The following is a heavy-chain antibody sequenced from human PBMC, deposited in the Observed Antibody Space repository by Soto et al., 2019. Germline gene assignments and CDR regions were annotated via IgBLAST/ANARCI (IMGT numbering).Heavy chain of an antibody. CDR1: GLTFGDYA. V-gene: IGHV3-49*04. D-gene: IGHD5-12*01. J-gene: IGHJ4*02. CDR2: IRNDIYDETT. Sequence: GGSLRLSCTASGLTFGDYAINWVRQVPGKGLEWLGFIRNDIYDETTEYAASVKGRIIISRDDSKSMAYLQMDSLKTEDTGVYYCTRGRDGYNPYYFLYWCQGALVTVSS. CDR3: TRGRDGYNPYYFLY.